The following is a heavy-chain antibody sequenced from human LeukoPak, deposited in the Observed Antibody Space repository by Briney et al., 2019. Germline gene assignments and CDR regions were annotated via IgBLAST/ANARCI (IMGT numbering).Heavy chain of an antibody. CDR1: GGTFSSYA. CDR3: ASFRGVVVPAAISYDAFDI. D-gene: IGHD2-2*02. CDR2: IIPIFGTA. J-gene: IGHJ3*02. Sequence: SVKVSCKASGGTFSSYAISWVRQAPGQGLEWMGGIIPIFGTANYAQKFQGRVTITADESTSTAYMELSSLRSEDTAVYYCASFRGVVVPAAISYDAFDIWGQGTMVTVSS. V-gene: IGHV1-69*13.